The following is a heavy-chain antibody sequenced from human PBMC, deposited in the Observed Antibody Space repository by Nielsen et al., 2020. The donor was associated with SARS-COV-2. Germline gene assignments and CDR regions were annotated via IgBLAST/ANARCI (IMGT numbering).Heavy chain of an antibody. Sequence: GESLKISCAASGFSFMNYEMNWVRQAPGKGLGWISYISNRGSTIFYADSVRGRFTISRDNSKNTLYLQMNSLRAEDTAVYYCAKGVSGSYLDAFDIWGQGTMVTVSS. J-gene: IGHJ3*02. D-gene: IGHD1-26*01. V-gene: IGHV3-48*03. CDR1: GFSFMNYE. CDR2: ISNRGSTI. CDR3: AKGVSGSYLDAFDI.